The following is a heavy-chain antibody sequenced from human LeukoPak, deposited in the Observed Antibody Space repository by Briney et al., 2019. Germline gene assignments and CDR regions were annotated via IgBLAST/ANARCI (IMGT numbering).Heavy chain of an antibody. CDR2: ISSSGSTI. J-gene: IGHJ4*02. CDR1: GFTFSSYE. Sequence: QPGGSLRLSCAASGFTFSSYEMNWVRQAPGKGLEWVSYISSSGSTIYYADSVKGRFTISRDNAKNSLYLQMNSLRAEDTAVYYCAGVYYYDSSGYYRWGQGTLVTVSS. D-gene: IGHD3-22*01. CDR3: AGVYYYDSSGYYR. V-gene: IGHV3-48*03.